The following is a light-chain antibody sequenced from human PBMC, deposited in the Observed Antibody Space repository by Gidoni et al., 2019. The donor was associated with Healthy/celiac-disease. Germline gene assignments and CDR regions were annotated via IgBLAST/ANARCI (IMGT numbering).Light chain of an antibody. CDR1: RSDVGGSNY. Sequence: SPLTQPASVSGSPRQSITISCTGTRSDVGGSNYVSWYQQHPGKAPKLMIYDVSNRPSGVSNRFSGSKSGNTASLTISGLQAEDEADYYCSSYTSSSTYVFGTGTKVTVL. CDR3: SSYTSSSTYV. V-gene: IGLV2-14*03. CDR2: DVS. J-gene: IGLJ1*01.